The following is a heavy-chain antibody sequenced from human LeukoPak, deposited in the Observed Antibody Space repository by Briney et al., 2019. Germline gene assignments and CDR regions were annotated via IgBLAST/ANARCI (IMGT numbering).Heavy chain of an antibody. CDR1: GITFSSYG. D-gene: IGHD2/OR15-2a*01. CDR2: ISAGGGT. J-gene: IGHJ4*02. CDR3: AKDSAKKYDDY. Sequence: GGSLRLSCAASGITFSSYGMSWVRQAPGKGLEWVSGISAGGGTHYADSVKGRFTISRENSKNTLYLQMNSLRAEDTAVYYCAKDSAKKYDDYWGQGTLVTVSS. V-gene: IGHV3-23*01.